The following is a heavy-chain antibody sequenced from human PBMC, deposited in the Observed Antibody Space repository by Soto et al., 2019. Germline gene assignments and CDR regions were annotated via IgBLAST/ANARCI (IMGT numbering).Heavy chain of an antibody. CDR1: GFTFNDFA. V-gene: IGHV3-21*01. Sequence: GGSLILSCVASGFTFNDFAMSWVRQAPGRGLGWVSSISASSTYIYYADSLKGRFTISRDNAKNSLYLQMNSLRAEDTAVYYCARGSGTYFDYWGHGTLVTVSS. J-gene: IGHJ4*01. CDR2: ISASSTYI. CDR3: ARGSGTYFDY. D-gene: IGHD3-10*01.